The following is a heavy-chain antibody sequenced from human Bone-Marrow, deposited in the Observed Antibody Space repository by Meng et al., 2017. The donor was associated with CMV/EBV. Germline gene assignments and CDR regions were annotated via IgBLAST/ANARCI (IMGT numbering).Heavy chain of an antibody. V-gene: IGHV4-61*01. CDR3: ARDPATYDFWSGYIRRDYYYGMDV. CDR2: IYYSGST. J-gene: IGHJ6*02. CDR1: GGSVSSGSYY. Sequence: GSLRLSCTVSGGSVSSGSYYWSWIRQPPGKGLEWIGYIYYSGSTNYNPSLKSRVTISVDTSKNQFSLKLSSVTAADTAVYYCARDPATYDFWSGYIRRDYYYGMDVWGQGTTVPVSS. D-gene: IGHD3-3*01.